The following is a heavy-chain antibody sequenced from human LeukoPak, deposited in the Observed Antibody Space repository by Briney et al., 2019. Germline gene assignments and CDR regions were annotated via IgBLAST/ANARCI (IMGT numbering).Heavy chain of an antibody. D-gene: IGHD6-13*01. J-gene: IGHJ4*02. V-gene: IGHV1-46*01. CDR2: INPRGGST. CDR1: GYPFTGYY. Sequence: ASVKVSCKASGYPFTGYYMHWVRQAPGKGLEWMGIINPRGGSTRYTQNLQGRVTMTRDTSTSTVYMELSSLRSEDTAVYYCASTPRIPAAGTIDYWGQGTLVTVSS. CDR3: ASTPRIPAAGTIDY.